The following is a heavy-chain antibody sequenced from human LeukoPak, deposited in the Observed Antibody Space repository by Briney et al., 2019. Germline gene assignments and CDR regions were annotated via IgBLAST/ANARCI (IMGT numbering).Heavy chain of an antibody. V-gene: IGHV3-11*01. J-gene: IGHJ4*02. CDR2: ISSSGSTI. Sequence: GGSLRLSCAASGFTVSSNYMSWIRQAPGKGLEWVSYISSSGSTIYYADSVKGRFTISRDNAKNSLYLQMNSLRAEDTAVYYCATYLCSSTSYTLSQGSDYWGQGTLVTVSS. D-gene: IGHD2-2*01. CDR3: ATYLCSSTSYTLSQGSDY. CDR1: GFTVSSNY.